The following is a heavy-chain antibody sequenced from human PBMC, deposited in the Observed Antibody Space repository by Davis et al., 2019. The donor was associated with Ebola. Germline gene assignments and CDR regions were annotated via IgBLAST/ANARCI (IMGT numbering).Heavy chain of an antibody. V-gene: IGHV4-59*01. CDR3: ARGLRPFDY. CDR2: IYYSGST. Sequence: SETLSLTCSVSGASINSYYWIWIRQPPGKGLEWIGYIYYSGSTNYNPSLKSRVTISVDTSKNQFSLKLSSVTAADTAVYYCARGLRPFDYWGQGALVTVSS. CDR1: GASINSYY. J-gene: IGHJ4*02.